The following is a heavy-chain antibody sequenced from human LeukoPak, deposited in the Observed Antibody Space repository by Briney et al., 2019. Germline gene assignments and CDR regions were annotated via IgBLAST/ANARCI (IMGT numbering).Heavy chain of an antibody. Sequence: ASVKVSCKASGYTFTGYYMHWVRQAPGQGLEWMGGIIPIFGTANYAQKFQGRVTITADKSTSTAYMELSSLRSEDTAVYYCASRGSTVTPYYFDYWGQGTLVTVSS. CDR3: ASRGSTVTPYYFDY. D-gene: IGHD4-17*01. V-gene: IGHV1-69*06. CDR2: IIPIFGTA. CDR1: GYTFTGYY. J-gene: IGHJ4*02.